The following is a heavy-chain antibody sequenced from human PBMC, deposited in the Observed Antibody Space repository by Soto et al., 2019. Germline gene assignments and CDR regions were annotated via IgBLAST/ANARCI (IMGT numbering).Heavy chain of an antibody. CDR2: IYYSVST. CDR1: GGSISSYY. J-gene: IGHJ4*02. V-gene: IGHV4-59*01. Sequence: XASLSVTCTVSGGSISSYYGSWIRQPPGKGLEWIGYIYYSVSTNYNPSLKSRVTISVDTSKNQFSLKLSSVTAADTAVYYCARHYYASSGYYFYDYWGQGTLVTVSS. CDR3: ARHYYASSGYYFYDY. D-gene: IGHD3-22*01.